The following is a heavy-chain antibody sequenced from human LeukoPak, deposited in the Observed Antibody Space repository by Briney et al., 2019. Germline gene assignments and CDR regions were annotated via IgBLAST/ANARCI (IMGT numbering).Heavy chain of an antibody. Sequence: PSQTLSLTCTVSGGSISSGSYYWSWIRQPAGKGLEWIGRIYTSGSTNYNPSLKSRVTISVDTSKNQFSLKLSSVTAADTAVYYCARVAGYSYGYGIDYWGQGTLVTVSS. D-gene: IGHD5-18*01. CDR1: GGSISSGSYY. CDR2: IYTSGST. V-gene: IGHV4-61*02. CDR3: ARVAGYSYGYGIDY. J-gene: IGHJ4*02.